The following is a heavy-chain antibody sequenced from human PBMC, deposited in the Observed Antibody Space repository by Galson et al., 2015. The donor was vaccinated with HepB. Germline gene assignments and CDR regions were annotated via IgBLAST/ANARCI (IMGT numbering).Heavy chain of an antibody. V-gene: IGHV3-30-3*01. CDR1: GFTFNTYT. J-gene: IGHJ4*02. CDR3: ARDAMGRGSGSYSAFDY. Sequence: SLRLSCAASGFTFNTYTMQWVRQAPGKGLEWVAAISSAGDKQFHADSVKGRFTFSRDNSENMLYLQMNSLRLEDTAVYYCARDAMGRGSGSYSAFDYWGQGTLVIVSS. D-gene: IGHD1-26*01. CDR2: ISSAGDKQ.